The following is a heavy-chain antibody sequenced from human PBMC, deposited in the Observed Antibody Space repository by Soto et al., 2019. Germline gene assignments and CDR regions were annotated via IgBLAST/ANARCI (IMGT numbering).Heavy chain of an antibody. CDR1: GFTFSSSG. CDR2: ISIRGDYR. Sequence: EGQLLQSGGGLVQPGESLRLSCAASGFTFSSSGMSWVRQAPGKGLEWVSSISIRGDYRYYADSVKGRFTISRDNSKNTLYLQMSSLTADDTALYYCANHGGFDFWCQGTMVAVSS. V-gene: IGHV3-23*01. CDR3: ANHGGFDF. J-gene: IGHJ3*01. D-gene: IGHD3-10*01.